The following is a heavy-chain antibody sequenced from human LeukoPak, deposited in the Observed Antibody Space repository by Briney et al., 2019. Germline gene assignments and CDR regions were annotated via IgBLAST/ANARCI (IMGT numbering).Heavy chain of an antibody. J-gene: IGHJ6*03. CDR2: INWNGGST. V-gene: IGHV3-20*04. CDR3: ARGGITIFGVVSYMDV. Sequence: GGSLRLSCAASGFTFSGYGMTWVRQAPGKGLEWVSGINWNGGSTGYADSVKGRFTISRDNAKNSLYLQMNSLRAEDTALYYCARGGITIFGVVSYMDVWGKGTTVTASS. CDR1: GFTFSGYG. D-gene: IGHD3-3*01.